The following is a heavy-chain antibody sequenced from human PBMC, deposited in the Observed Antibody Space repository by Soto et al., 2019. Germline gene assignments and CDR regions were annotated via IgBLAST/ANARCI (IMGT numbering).Heavy chain of an antibody. Sequence: ASVKVSCKASGYTFTSYGISWVRQAPGKGLEWMGSLDYEEGERNFAHRFQGRVTVTEDTSTDTAYMDLSSLKSEDTAVYYCAAGVTTFDYWGQGALVTVSS. J-gene: IGHJ4*02. CDR2: LDYEEGER. V-gene: IGHV1-24*01. CDR3: AAGVTTFDY. CDR1: GYTFTSYG. D-gene: IGHD4-17*01.